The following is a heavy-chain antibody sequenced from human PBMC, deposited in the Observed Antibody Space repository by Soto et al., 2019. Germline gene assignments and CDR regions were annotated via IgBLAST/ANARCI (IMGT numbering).Heavy chain of an antibody. CDR1: GFTFTSYA. V-gene: IGHV3-23*01. CDR2: ISGSGGSE. Sequence: GGSLRLSCAVSGFTFTSYAMTWVRQAPGKGLEWVSAISGSGGSEFYADSVKGRFTISRDNSKNTLYLQMKSLRAEDKALYYWAKGETQMITAYYATDVWGQGTTVTVFS. J-gene: IGHJ6*02. CDR3: AKGETQMITAYYATDV. D-gene: IGHD3-16*01.